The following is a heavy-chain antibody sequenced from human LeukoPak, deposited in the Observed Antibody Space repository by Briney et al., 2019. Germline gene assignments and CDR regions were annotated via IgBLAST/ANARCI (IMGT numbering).Heavy chain of an antibody. CDR1: GDSINNHY. V-gene: IGHV4-4*09. Sequence: SETLSLTCTVSGDSINNHYWSWIRQPPGKGLEWIGFIYTRGSTNYNPSLKSRVTMSVDTSKNQFSLKLSSVTAADTAVYYCARENSGSYREFDYWGQGTLVTVSS. CDR2: IYTRGST. D-gene: IGHD1-26*01. CDR3: ARENSGSYREFDY. J-gene: IGHJ4*02.